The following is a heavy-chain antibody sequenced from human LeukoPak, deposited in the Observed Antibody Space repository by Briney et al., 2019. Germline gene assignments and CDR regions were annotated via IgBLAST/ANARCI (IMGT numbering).Heavy chain of an antibody. CDR1: GGSFSGYY. D-gene: IGHD5-24*01. V-gene: IGHV4-34*01. J-gene: IGHJ4*02. CDR3: ARERPSWLQLTYYFDY. CDR2: INHSGST. Sequence: SETLSLTCAVYGGSFSGYYWSWIRQPPGKGLEWIGEINHSGSTNYNPSLKSRVTISVDTSKNQFSLKLGSVTAADTAVYYCARERPSWLQLTYYFDYWGQGTLVTVSS.